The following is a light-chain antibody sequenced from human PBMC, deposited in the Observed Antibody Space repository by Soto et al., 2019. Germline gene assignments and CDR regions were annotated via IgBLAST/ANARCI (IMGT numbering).Light chain of an antibody. CDR3: GSWDSSLSSYV. CDR2: DDN. V-gene: IGLV1-51*01. J-gene: IGLJ1*01. Sequence: QSALTQPPSVSAAPGQKVTISCSGSSSNIGGNSVSRSQQLPGTAPKLLIYDDNKRPSGIPDRFSGSKSGTSATLGITGFQTGDEADYYCGSWDSSLSSYVFGTGTKVTVL. CDR1: SSNIGGNS.